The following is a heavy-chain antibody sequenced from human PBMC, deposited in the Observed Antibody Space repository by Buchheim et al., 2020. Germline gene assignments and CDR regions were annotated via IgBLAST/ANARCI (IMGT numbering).Heavy chain of an antibody. Sequence: QLQLQESGPGLVKPSETLSLTCTVSGGSVTSSSYYWGWIRQHPEKGLEWIGTIYYSGSTYYNPSLKSRVTISIDTSKKQFSLELSSVTAADTAVYYCARDPEGSCSGGICYSISFDPGGQGTL. D-gene: IGHD2-15*01. CDR2: IYYSGST. CDR1: GGSVTSSSYY. V-gene: IGHV4-39*07. J-gene: IGHJ5*02. CDR3: ARDPEGSCSGGICYSISFDP.